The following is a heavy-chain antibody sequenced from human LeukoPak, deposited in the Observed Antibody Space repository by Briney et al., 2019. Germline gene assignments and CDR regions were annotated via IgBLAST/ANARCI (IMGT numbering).Heavy chain of an antibody. Sequence: PGGSLRLSCTASGFTFGDYAMSWVRQAPGKGLEWVGFIRSKAYGGTTEYAASVKGRFTISRDDSKSIAYLQMNSLKTEDTAVYYCTIRVVSIPYNWFDPWGQGTLVTVSS. CDR2: IRSKAYGGTT. V-gene: IGHV3-49*04. J-gene: IGHJ5*02. D-gene: IGHD3-3*01. CDR1: GFTFGDYA. CDR3: TIRVVSIPYNWFDP.